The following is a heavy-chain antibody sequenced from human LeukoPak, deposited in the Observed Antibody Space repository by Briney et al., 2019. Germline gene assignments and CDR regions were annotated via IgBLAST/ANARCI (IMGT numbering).Heavy chain of an antibody. V-gene: IGHV4-30-2*01. CDR2: IYHSGST. CDR1: GGSISSGGYY. D-gene: IGHD3-10*01. J-gene: IGHJ4*02. CDR3: ARRGVGGSGRSPYYFDY. Sequence: PSETLSLTCTVSGGSISSGGYYWSWIRQPPGKGLEWIGYIYHSGSTYYNPSLKSRVTISVDRSKNQFSLKLSSVTAADTAVYYCARRGVGGSGRSPYYFDYWGQGTLVTVSS.